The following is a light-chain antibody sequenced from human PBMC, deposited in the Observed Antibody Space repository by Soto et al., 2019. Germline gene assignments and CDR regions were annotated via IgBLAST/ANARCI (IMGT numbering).Light chain of an antibody. J-gene: IGKJ1*01. CDR3: QQSGSSPTWT. CDR2: GAS. CDR1: LSVSVY. V-gene: IGKV3-20*01. Sequence: PGESATLACRTSLSVSVYLDWYQQKPGQAPRLLISGASTRATGIPDRFSGSGSGTDFTLTISRLEPEDSAVYYCQQSGSSPTWTVVQCTQLDLK.